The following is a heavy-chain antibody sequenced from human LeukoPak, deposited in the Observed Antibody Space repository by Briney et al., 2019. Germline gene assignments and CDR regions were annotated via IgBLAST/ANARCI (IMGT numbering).Heavy chain of an antibody. V-gene: IGHV1-2*02. CDR1: GYTFTGYY. CDR2: INPNSGGT. D-gene: IGHD6-13*01. Sequence: ASVKVSCKASGYTFTGYYMHWVRQAPGQGLEWMGWINPNSGGTNYAQKFQGRVTMTRDTSFSTAYMELSRLRSDDTAVYYCASLAAAGTGEGFLDYWGQGTLVTVSS. J-gene: IGHJ4*02. CDR3: ASLAAAGTGEGFLDY.